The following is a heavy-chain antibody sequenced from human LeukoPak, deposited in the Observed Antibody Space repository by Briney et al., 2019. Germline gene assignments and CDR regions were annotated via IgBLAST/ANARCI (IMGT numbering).Heavy chain of an antibody. CDR1: GFTFSSYA. V-gene: IGHV3-23*01. J-gene: IGHJ5*02. CDR3: AKDSYYDILTGPPYDP. CDR2: ISGSGGST. D-gene: IGHD3-9*01. Sequence: PGGSLRLSCAASGFTFSSYAVSWVRQAPGKGLEWVSAISGSGGSTYYADSVKGRFTISRDNSKNTLYLQMNSLRAEDTAVYYRAKDSYYDILTGPPYDPWGQGTLVTVSS.